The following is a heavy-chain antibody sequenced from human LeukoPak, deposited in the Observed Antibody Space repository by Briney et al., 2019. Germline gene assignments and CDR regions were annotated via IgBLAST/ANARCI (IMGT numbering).Heavy chain of an antibody. J-gene: IGHJ5*02. D-gene: IGHD2-2*01. Sequence: PSQTLSLTCTVSGGSISSGDYYWSWIRQPPGKGLEWIGYIYYSGSTYYNPSLKSRVTISVHTSKNQFSLKLSSVTAADTAVYYCAIEVPAAPGNYNWFDPWGQGTLVTVSS. CDR1: GGSISSGDYY. CDR3: AIEVPAAPGNYNWFDP. CDR2: IYYSGST. V-gene: IGHV4-30-4*08.